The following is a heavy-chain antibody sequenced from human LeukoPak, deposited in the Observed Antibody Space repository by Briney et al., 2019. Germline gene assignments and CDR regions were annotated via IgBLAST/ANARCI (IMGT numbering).Heavy chain of an antibody. CDR1: GGSVSSGDYY. Sequence: SETLSLTCTVSGGSVSSGDYYWSWIRQLPGKGLEWIGYIYYSGSTCYNPSLKSRVTISVDTSKNQFSLKLSSVTAADTAVYYCARAHDWVYAFDIWGQGTMVTVSS. V-gene: IGHV4-30-4*08. CDR3: ARAHDWVYAFDI. D-gene: IGHD3-9*01. J-gene: IGHJ3*02. CDR2: IYYSGST.